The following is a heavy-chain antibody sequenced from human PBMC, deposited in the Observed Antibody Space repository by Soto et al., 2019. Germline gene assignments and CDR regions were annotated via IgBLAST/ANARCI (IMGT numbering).Heavy chain of an antibody. V-gene: IGHV3-11*05. Sequence: QVQLVESGGGLVKPGGSLRLSCAASGFTFSDYYMSWIRQAPGKGLEWVSYISSSSSYTNYADSVKGRFTISRDNAKNSMYLQMNRLRAEDTAVYYCARDIEYCGGDCYRPDGYGMDVWGQGTTVTVSS. J-gene: IGHJ6*02. D-gene: IGHD2-21*02. CDR3: ARDIEYCGGDCYRPDGYGMDV. CDR1: GFTFSDYY. CDR2: ISSSSSYT.